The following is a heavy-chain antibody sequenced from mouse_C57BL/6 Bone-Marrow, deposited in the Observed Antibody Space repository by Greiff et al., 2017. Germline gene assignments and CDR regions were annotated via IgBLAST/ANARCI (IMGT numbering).Heavy chain of an antibody. D-gene: IGHD2-4*01. V-gene: IGHV5-2*01. Sequence: EVNVVESGGGLVQPGESLKLSCESNEYEFPSHDMSWVRKTPEKRLELVAAINSDGGSTYYPDTMERRFIISRDNTKKTLYLQMSSLRSEDTALYYCARHRYDYDVAWFAYWGQGTLVTVSA. CDR2: INSDGGST. CDR1: EYEFPSHD. CDR3: ARHRYDYDVAWFAY. J-gene: IGHJ3*01.